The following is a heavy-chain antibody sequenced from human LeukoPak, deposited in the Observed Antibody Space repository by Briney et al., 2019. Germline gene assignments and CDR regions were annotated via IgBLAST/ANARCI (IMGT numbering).Heavy chain of an antibody. J-gene: IGHJ3*02. D-gene: IGHD6-13*01. Sequence: GGSLRLSCAASGFTLSNYAMHWVRQAPGKGLEWVAVVSYDGDNEYYADSVKGRFTISRDNSKNTLYLQMNSLGPDDTALYYCARDRDIAAAGVGNTFDIWGQGTMVTVSS. V-gene: IGHV3-30-3*01. CDR3: ARDRDIAAAGVGNTFDI. CDR1: GFTLSNYA. CDR2: VSYDGDNE.